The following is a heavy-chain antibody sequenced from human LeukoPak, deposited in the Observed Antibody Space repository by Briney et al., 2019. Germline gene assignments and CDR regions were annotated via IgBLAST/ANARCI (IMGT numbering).Heavy chain of an antibody. J-gene: IGHJ4*02. CDR1: GFSLSTSGMC. Sequence: SGPTLVNPTQTLTLTCTFSGFSLSTSGMCVTWIRQPPGKALEWLARIDWDDDKYYSTSLKTRLTISKDTSKNQVVLTMTNMDPVDTATYYCARLTWNSSKKMIDYWGQGTLVTVSS. V-gene: IGHV2-70*11. CDR3: ARLTWNSSKKMIDY. D-gene: IGHD6-13*01. CDR2: IDWDDDK.